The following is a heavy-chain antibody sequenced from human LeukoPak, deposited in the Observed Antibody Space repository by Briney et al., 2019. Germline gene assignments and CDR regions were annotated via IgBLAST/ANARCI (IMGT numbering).Heavy chain of an antibody. Sequence: SETLSLTCTVSGGSISSSSYYWGWIRQPPGKGLEWIGSIYYSGSTYYNPSLKSRVTISVDTSKNQSSLKLSSVTAADTAVYYCARHRANSYYYYMDVWGKGTTVTVSS. CDR2: IYYSGST. J-gene: IGHJ6*03. V-gene: IGHV4-39*01. CDR3: ARHRANSYYYYMDV. CDR1: GGSISSSSYY.